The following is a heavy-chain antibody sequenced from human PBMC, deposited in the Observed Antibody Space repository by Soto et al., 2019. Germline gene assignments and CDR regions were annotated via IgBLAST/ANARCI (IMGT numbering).Heavy chain of an antibody. Sequence: GGSLRLSCAASGFTCSSYAMHWVRQAPGKGLEWVAVISYDGSNKYYADPVKGRFTISRDNSKNTLYLQMNSLRAEDTAVYYCARDRAITRYYYYGMAVWGQGTTVTVSS. CDR2: ISYDGSNK. CDR1: GFTCSSYA. J-gene: IGHJ6*02. CDR3: ARDRAITRYYYYGMAV. V-gene: IGHV3-30-3*01. D-gene: IGHD3-16*01.